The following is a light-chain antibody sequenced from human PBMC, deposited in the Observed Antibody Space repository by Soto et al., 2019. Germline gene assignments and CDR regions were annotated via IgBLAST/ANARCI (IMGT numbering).Light chain of an antibody. Sequence: QSVLTQPPSVSGAPGQRVTISCTGSTSNIGASYDVHWYQQFPGAAPKLLIYRDTHRPSGIPNRFSGSKSGYTASLTVSGLQTEDEAFYYCSSSAGIYHYLVFGGGTKLTVL. CDR2: RDT. CDR1: TSNIGASYD. CDR3: SSSAGIYHYLV. J-gene: IGLJ3*02. V-gene: IGLV1-40*01.